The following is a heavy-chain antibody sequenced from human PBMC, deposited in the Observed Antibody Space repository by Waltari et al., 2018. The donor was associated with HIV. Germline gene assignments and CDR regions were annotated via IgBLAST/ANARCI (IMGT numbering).Heavy chain of an antibody. V-gene: IGHV3-74*01. CDR1: GFTFSSYW. J-gene: IGHJ4*02. CDR2: INSDGSST. Sequence: EVQLVESGGGLVQPGGSLRLSCAASGFTFSSYWMHWVRQAPGKGLVWVSRINSDGSSTSYAESVKGRFTNSRDNAKNTLYLQMNSLRAEDTAVYYCARDLGAQDVGYYYDSSGYPLDYWGQGTLVTVSS. CDR3: ARDLGAQDVGYYYDSSGYPLDY. D-gene: IGHD3-22*01.